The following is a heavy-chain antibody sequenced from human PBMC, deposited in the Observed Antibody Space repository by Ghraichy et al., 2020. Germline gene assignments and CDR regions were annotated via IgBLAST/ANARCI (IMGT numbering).Heavy chain of an antibody. D-gene: IGHD3-10*01. Sequence: SETLSLTCTVSGGSISSSSYYWGWIRQPPGKGLEWIGSIYYSGSTYYNPSLKSRVTISVDTSKNQFSLKLSSVTAADTAVYYCARRGAYGSGSYFVGWFDPWGQGTLVTVSS. CDR1: GGSISSSSYY. V-gene: IGHV4-39*01. CDR2: IYYSGST. J-gene: IGHJ5*02. CDR3: ARRGAYGSGSYFVGWFDP.